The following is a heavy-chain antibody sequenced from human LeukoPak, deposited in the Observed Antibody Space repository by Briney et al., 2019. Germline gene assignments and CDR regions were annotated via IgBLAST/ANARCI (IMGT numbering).Heavy chain of an antibody. CDR2: ISHSGYT. Sequence: SENLSFTSTVSAGSIRSYYWSWLRHGPGIGLEWIVFISHSGYTSYSPSLKSRVAISVDTSKSQFSLSLSSMTAVDTAIYYCARGRNDNGGMFFDSWAQGTLVTVSS. V-gene: IGHV4-59*01. J-gene: IGHJ4*02. D-gene: IGHD4-23*01. CDR1: AGSIRSYY. CDR3: ARGRNDNGGMFFDS.